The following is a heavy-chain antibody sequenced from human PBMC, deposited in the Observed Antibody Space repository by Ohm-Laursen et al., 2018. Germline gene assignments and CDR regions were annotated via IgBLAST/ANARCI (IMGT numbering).Heavy chain of an antibody. CDR1: GFTFNTYW. J-gene: IGHJ4*02. V-gene: IGHV3-74*01. Sequence: SLRLSCSASGFTFNTYWMHWVRQAPGKGLVWVSRINTDGRGTSYADSVKGRFTISRYNAKNTLYLQMNSLRAEDTAVYYCASAVSFYDPIDSWGQGTLVTVSS. CDR3: ASAVSFYDPIDS. CDR2: INTDGRGT. D-gene: IGHD2/OR15-2a*01.